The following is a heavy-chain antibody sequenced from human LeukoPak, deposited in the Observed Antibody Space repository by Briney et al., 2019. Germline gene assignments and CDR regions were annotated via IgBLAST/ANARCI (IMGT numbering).Heavy chain of an antibody. CDR2: ISAYNGNT. CDR3: ARAFSSRIAAAGTPYCYYYMDV. Sequence: ASVKVSCKASGYTFTSYGISWVRQAPGQGLEWMGWISAYNGNTNYAQKLQGRVTMTTDTSTSTAYMELRSLRSDDTAVYYCARAFSSRIAAAGTPYCYYYMDVWGKGTTVTVSS. CDR1: GYTFTSYG. J-gene: IGHJ6*03. V-gene: IGHV1-18*01. D-gene: IGHD6-13*01.